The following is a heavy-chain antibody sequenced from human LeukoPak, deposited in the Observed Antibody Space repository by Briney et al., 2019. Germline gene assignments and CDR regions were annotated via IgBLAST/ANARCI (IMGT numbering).Heavy chain of an antibody. CDR1: GYTFTSYD. J-gene: IGHJ4*02. V-gene: IGHV1-8*01. Sequence: WASVKVSCKASGYTFTSYDINWVRQATGQGLEWMGWMNPNSGNTGYAQRFQGRVTMTRNTSISTAYMELSSLRSEDTAVYYCARGVPLGYCTYGVCYPPYYFDYWGQGTLVTASS. CDR3: ARGVPLGYCTYGVCYPPYYFDY. CDR2: MNPNSGNT. D-gene: IGHD2-8*01.